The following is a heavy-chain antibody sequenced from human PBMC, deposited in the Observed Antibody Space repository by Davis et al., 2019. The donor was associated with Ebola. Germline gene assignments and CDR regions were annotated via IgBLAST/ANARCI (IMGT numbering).Heavy chain of an antibody. CDR3: AKDPGGSFYFFDS. D-gene: IGHD1-26*01. J-gene: IGHJ4*02. CDR1: GFTFDDYG. CDR2: INWNGGST. V-gene: IGHV3-20*04. Sequence: GESLKISCAASGFTFDDYGMSWVRQAPGKGLEWVSGINWNGGSTGYADSVKGRFTISRDNSKSTLYLQMNSLRAEDTAVYYCAKDPGGSFYFFDSWGQGTLVTVSS.